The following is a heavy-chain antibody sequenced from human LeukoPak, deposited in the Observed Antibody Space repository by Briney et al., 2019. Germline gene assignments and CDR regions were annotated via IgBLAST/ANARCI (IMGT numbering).Heavy chain of an antibody. J-gene: IGHJ4*02. CDR1: GFTFSDYY. D-gene: IGHD3-16*01. CDR2: ISSSGSTI. Sequence: GGSLRLSCAASGFTFSDYYMSWIRQAPGKGLEWVSYISSSGSTIYYADPVKGRFTIPRDNAKNSLYLQMNSLRAEDTAVYYCATGFRDYDYVWGTKFDYWGQGTLVTVSS. CDR3: ATGFRDYDYVWGTKFDY. V-gene: IGHV3-11*01.